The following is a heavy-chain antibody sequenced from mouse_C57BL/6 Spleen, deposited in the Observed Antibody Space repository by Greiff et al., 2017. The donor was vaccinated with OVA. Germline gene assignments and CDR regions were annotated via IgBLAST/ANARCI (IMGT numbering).Heavy chain of an antibody. CDR3: ARRLRGGYYAMDY. CDR1: GFTFSDYG. V-gene: IGHV5-17*01. Sequence: EVQVVESGGGLVKPGGSLKLSCAASGFTFSDYGMHWVRQAPEKGLEWVAYISSGSSTIYYADTVKGRVTISRDNAKKHLFLQMTSLRSEDPAMYDFARRLRGGYYAMDYWGQGTSVTVSS. J-gene: IGHJ4*01. CDR2: ISSGSSTI.